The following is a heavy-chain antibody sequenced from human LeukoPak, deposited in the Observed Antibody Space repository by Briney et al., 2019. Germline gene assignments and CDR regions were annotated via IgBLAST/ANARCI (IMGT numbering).Heavy chain of an antibody. CDR3: ARSMIVVVTEAFDI. J-gene: IGHJ3*02. CDR1: GFTFSSYA. D-gene: IGHD3-22*01. CDR2: ISGNGGST. Sequence: PGGSLRLSCAASGFTFSSYAMSWVRQAPGKGLEWVSAISGNGGSTYYADSVKGRFTISRDNSKNTLYLQMNSLRAEDTAVYYCARSMIVVVTEAFDIWGQGTMVTVSS. V-gene: IGHV3-23*01.